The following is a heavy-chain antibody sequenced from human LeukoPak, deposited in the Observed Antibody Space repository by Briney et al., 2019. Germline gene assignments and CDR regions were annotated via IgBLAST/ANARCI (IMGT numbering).Heavy chain of an antibody. V-gene: IGHV1-2*02. D-gene: IGHD3-22*01. CDR1: GYTFTGYY. J-gene: IGHJ4*02. Sequence: ASVKVSCKASGYTFTGYYIHWVRQAPGQGLEWMGWINPDSGVTNYAQKFQGRVTMTRDTSTSTVYMELSSLRSEDTAVYYCARASDYDSSGYSDFDYWGQGTLVTVSS. CDR3: ARASDYDSSGYSDFDY. CDR2: INPDSGVT.